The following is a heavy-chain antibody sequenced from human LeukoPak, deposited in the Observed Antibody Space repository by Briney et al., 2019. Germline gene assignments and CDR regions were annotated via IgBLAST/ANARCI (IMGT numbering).Heavy chain of an antibody. D-gene: IGHD2-2*02. CDR2: ISSSSSYI. CDR3: ANTYTLGKDY. J-gene: IGHJ4*02. CDR1: GFTFSSYS. V-gene: IGHV3-21*01. Sequence: PGGSLRLACAASGFTFSSYSMNWVRQAPGKGLEWVPSISSSSSYIYYADSVKGRFTISRDNAKNSLYLQMNSLRAEDTAVYYCANTYTLGKDYWGQGTLVTVSS.